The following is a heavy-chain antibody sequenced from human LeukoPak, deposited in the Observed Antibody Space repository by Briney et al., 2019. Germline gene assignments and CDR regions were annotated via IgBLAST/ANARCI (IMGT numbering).Heavy chain of an antibody. CDR2: INPNSGGT. CDR1: GYTFTGHY. Sequence: GASVKVSCKASGYTFTGHYMHWVRQAPGQGLEWMGWINPNSGGTNYAQRFQGRVTLTRDTSINTAYMELSRLRSDDTAVYYCARGPFGELYWVDYWGQGTLVTVSS. V-gene: IGHV1-2*02. J-gene: IGHJ4*02. CDR3: ARGPFGELYWVDY. D-gene: IGHD3-10*01.